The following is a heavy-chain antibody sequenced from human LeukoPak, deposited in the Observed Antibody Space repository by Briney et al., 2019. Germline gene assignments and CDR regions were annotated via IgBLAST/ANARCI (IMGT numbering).Heavy chain of an antibody. J-gene: IGHJ4*02. Sequence: GRSLRLSCAASGFPFSSYGMHWVRQAPGKGLEWVAVIWYDGSNKYYAESVKGRFTISRDNSKNTLYLQMNSLRAEDTAVYYCARDGGTIAAAAYFDYWGQGTLVTVSS. V-gene: IGHV3-33*01. CDR1: GFPFSSYG. CDR3: ARDGGTIAAAAYFDY. D-gene: IGHD6-13*01. CDR2: IWYDGSNK.